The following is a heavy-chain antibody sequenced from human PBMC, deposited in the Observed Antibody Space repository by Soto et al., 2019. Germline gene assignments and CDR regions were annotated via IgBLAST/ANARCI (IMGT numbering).Heavy chain of an antibody. CDR2: ISGSGGTT. CDR3: ASRTVPAPAPFDI. Sequence: EVQLLESGGDLVQPGGSLRLSCAASGFTFSSYVMNWVRQAPGKGLEWVSLISGSGGTTYYAVSVKGRFTISRDNSKNTLYMQMNSLRVDATAVYYCASRTVPAPAPFDIWGQGTTVTVSS. J-gene: IGHJ3*02. CDR1: GFTFSSYV. V-gene: IGHV3-23*01. D-gene: IGHD2-2*01.